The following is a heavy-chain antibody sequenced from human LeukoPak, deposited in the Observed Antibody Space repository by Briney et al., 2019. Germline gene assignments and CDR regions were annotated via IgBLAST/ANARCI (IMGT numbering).Heavy chain of an antibody. V-gene: IGHV3-11*01. D-gene: IGHD6-19*01. J-gene: IGHJ6*02. CDR3: AREGGDFSSGWSERYYYGMDG. Sequence: GGSLRLSCGASVFTFSDYYMSWIRQARGKGLEWVSYISSSGSKIYYADSVKGRFTISRDNAKNSLYLQMSRRRVDDTAVYYCAREGGDFSSGWSERYYYGMDGWGQGTTVTVSS. CDR1: VFTFSDYY. CDR2: ISSSGSKI.